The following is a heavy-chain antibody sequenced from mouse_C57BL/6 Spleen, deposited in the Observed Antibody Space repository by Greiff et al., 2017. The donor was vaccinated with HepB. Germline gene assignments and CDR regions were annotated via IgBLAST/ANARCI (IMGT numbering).Heavy chain of an antibody. D-gene: IGHD1-1*01. CDR2: INPNNGGT. CDR1: GYTFTDYY. J-gene: IGHJ2*01. Sequence: EVQLQQSGPELVKPGASVKISCKASGYTFTDYYMNWVKQSHGKSLEWIGDINPNNGGTSYNQKFKGKATLTVDKSSSTAYMELRSLTSEDSAVYYCARWDYYGSPWGQGTTLTVSS. V-gene: IGHV1-26*01. CDR3: ARWDYYGSP.